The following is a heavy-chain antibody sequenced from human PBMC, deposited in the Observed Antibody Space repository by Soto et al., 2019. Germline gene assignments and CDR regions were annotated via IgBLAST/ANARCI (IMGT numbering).Heavy chain of an antibody. J-gene: IGHJ4*02. Sequence: QVQLVQSGAEVKKPGASVKVSCKASGYTFTSYGISWARQAPGQGLEWMGWISAYNGNTNYAQKLQGRVTMTTDTTTSTAYMELRGLSSDETDVYYCARGPATMIVVVGDYWGQGTLVTVSS. CDR1: GYTFTSYG. V-gene: IGHV1-18*01. CDR2: ISAYNGNT. D-gene: IGHD3-22*01. CDR3: ARGPATMIVVVGDY.